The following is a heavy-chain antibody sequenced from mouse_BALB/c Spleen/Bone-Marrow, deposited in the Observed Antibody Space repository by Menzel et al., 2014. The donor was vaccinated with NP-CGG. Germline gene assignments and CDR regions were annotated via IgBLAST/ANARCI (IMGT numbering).Heavy chain of an antibody. V-gene: IGHV3-5*02. D-gene: IGHD2-4*01. CDR2: IYYSGTI. CDR1: GISITTGNYR. J-gene: IGHJ2*01. Sequence: EVKVVESGPGLVKPSQTVSLTCTVTGISITTGNYRWSWIRQFPGNKLEWIGYIYYSGTITYNPSLTSRTTITRDTSKNQFFLEVNSLTAEDTATYYCARGAMITTGYFDYWGQGTTLTVSS. CDR3: ARGAMITTGYFDY.